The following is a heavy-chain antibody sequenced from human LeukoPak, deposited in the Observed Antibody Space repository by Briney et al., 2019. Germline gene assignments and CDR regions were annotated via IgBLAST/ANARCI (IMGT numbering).Heavy chain of an antibody. J-gene: IGHJ5*02. CDR3: ARHFHSSGGNWFDP. CDR1: GGSINSGSHY. V-gene: IGHV4-39*01. CDR2: IYYTGKT. D-gene: IGHD3-22*01. Sequence: SETLSLTCTVSGGSINSGSHYWGWLRQPPGKGLEWIGSIYYTGKTYYNPSLKSRATMSVDTSKNQFSLKLSSVTAADTAVYYCARHFHSSGGNWFDPWGQGNLVTVSS.